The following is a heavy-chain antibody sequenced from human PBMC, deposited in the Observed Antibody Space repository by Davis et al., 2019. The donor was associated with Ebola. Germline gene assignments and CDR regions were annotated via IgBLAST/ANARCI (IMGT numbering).Heavy chain of an antibody. Sequence: ASVKVSCKASGYTFTGYYMHWVRQAPGQGLEWMGWINPNSGGTNYAQKFQDRVTMTRDTSISTASMEIYSLRSDDTAVYYCARDQYDTTGYYGYWGQGTLVTVSS. D-gene: IGHD3-9*01. J-gene: IGHJ4*02. CDR2: INPNSGGT. CDR1: GYTFTGYY. CDR3: ARDQYDTTGYYGY. V-gene: IGHV1-2*02.